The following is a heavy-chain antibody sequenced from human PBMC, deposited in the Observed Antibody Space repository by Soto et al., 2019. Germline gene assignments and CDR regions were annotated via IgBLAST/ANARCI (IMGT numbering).Heavy chain of an antibody. J-gene: IGHJ5*02. CDR3: ARVGPDIVVVPAAMNWFDP. D-gene: IGHD2-2*01. CDR1: GGSISSGGYY. V-gene: IGHV4-31*03. Sequence: SETLSLTCTVSGGSISSGGYYWSWIRQHPGKGLEWIGYIYYSGSTYYNPSLKSRVTISVDTSKNQFSLKLSSVTAADTAVYYCARVGPDIVVVPAAMNWFDPWGQGTLVTVS. CDR2: IYYSGST.